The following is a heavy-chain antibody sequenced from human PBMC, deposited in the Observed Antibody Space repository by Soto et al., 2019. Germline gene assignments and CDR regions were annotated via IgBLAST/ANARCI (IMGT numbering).Heavy chain of an antibody. CDR1: GFTFSSYA. Sequence: GGSLRLSCAASGFTFSSYAMHWVRQAPGKGLEYVSAISSNGGSTCYANSVKGRFTISRDNSKNTLYLQMGSLRAEDMAVYYCAREDYYSGYDNAFDIWGQGTMVTVSS. CDR2: ISSNGGST. V-gene: IGHV3-64*01. CDR3: AREDYYSGYDNAFDI. D-gene: IGHD5-12*01. J-gene: IGHJ3*02.